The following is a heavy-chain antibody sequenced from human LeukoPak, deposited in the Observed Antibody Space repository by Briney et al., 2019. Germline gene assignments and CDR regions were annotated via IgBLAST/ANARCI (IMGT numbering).Heavy chain of an antibody. CDR2: IYYSGST. J-gene: IGHJ5*02. V-gene: IGHV4-39*07. CDR1: GGSISSSSYY. Sequence: PSETLSLTCTVSGGSISSSSYYWGWIRQPPGKGLEWIGSIYYSGSTYYNPSLKSPVTISVDTSKNQFSLKLSSVTAADTAVYYCARVHDILTGYEAETFDPWGQGTLVTVSS. CDR3: ARVHDILTGYEAETFDP. D-gene: IGHD3-9*01.